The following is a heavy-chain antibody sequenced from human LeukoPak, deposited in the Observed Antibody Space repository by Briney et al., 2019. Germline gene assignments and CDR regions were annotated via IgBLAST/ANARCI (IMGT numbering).Heavy chain of an antibody. CDR2: INHSGST. CDR3: ASGLGGSGSYIDY. V-gene: IGHV4-34*01. Sequence: SETLSLTCAVYGGSFSGYYWSWIRQPPGKGLEWIGEINHSGSTNYNPSLKSRVTISVDTSKNQFSLKLSSVTAADTAVYYCASGLGGSGSYIDYWVQGTLVTVSS. J-gene: IGHJ4*02. CDR1: GGSFSGYY. D-gene: IGHD3-10*01.